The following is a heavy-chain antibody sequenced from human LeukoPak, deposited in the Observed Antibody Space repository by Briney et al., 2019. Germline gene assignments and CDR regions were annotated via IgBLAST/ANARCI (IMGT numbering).Heavy chain of an antibody. CDR2: IKTDGSQI. J-gene: IGHJ4*02. CDR3: ARDLNWETY. D-gene: IGHD7-27*01. V-gene: IGHV3-7*01. CDR1: GFTVSSNY. Sequence: QPGGSLRLSCAASGFTVSSNYMSWVRQAPGKGLEWVANIKTDGSQIYYEDSVKGRFTISRDNAKNSLYLQMNSLRAEDTAVYYCARDLNWETYWGQGTLVSVSS.